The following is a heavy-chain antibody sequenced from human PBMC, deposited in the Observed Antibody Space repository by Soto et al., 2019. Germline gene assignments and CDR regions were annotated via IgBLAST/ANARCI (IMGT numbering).Heavy chain of an antibody. Sequence: EVQLVESGGGLVQPGGSLRLSCAASGFTFSSYSMNWVRQAPGKGLEWVSYISSSSSTIYYADSVKGRFTISRDNAKNALYLQMNSLRAEDTAVYYCAGEADYLNGFDPWGQGTLVTVSS. CDR2: ISSSSSTI. CDR3: AGEADYLNGFDP. CDR1: GFTFSSYS. D-gene: IGHD4-17*01. J-gene: IGHJ5*02. V-gene: IGHV3-48*01.